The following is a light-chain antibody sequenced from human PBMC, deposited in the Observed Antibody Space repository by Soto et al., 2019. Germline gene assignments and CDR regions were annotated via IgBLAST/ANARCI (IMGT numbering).Light chain of an antibody. CDR2: DVT. V-gene: IGLV2-14*03. Sequence: QSALTQPASVSGSPGQSITISCTGTSSDIGGWNYVSWYQQLPGKVPKLIIYDVTNRPSGVSDRFSGSKSGNAASLTISGLQAEDEADYYCSSYTSTSTLDVFGTGTKLTVL. CDR1: SSDIGGWNY. CDR3: SSYTSTSTLDV. J-gene: IGLJ1*01.